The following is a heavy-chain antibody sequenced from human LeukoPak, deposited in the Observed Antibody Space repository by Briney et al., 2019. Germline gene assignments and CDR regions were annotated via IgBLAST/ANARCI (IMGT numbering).Heavy chain of an antibody. CDR2: INPNSGGT. CDR3: ARESGSGYSYGYGY. CDR1: GYTFTGYY. J-gene: IGHJ4*02. V-gene: IGHV1-2*02. D-gene: IGHD5-18*01. Sequence: ASVKVSCKASGYTFTGYYMHWVRQAPGQGPEGMGGINPNSGGTNYAQKFQGRVTMTRDTSISTAYMELSRLRSDDTAVYYCARESGSGYSYGYGYWGQGTLVTVSS.